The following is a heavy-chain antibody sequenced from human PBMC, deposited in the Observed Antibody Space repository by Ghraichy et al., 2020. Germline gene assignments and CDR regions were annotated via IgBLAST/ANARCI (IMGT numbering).Heavy chain of an antibody. CDR1: GFTVSSNY. V-gene: IGHV3-53*01. D-gene: IGHD3-22*01. Sequence: GSLRLSCAASGFTVSSNYMSWVRQAPGKGLEWVSVIYSGGSTYYADSVKGRFTISRDNSKNTLYLQMNSLRAEDTAVYYCASDSSGYTPTDAFDIWGQGTMVTVSS. CDR3: ASDSSGYTPTDAFDI. J-gene: IGHJ3*02. CDR2: IYSGGST.